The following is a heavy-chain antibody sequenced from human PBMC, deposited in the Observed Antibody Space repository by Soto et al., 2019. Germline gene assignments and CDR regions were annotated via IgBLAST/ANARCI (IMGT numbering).Heavy chain of an antibody. CDR3: ARALRVATKYYFDY. CDR1: GGSISSYY. D-gene: IGHD5-12*01. CDR2: IYTSGST. V-gene: IGHV4-4*07. J-gene: IGHJ4*02. Sequence: SETLSLTCTVSGGSISSYYWSWIRQPAGKGLEWIGRIYTSGSTNYNPSLKSRVTMSVDTSKNQFSLKLSSVTAADTAVYYCARALRVATKYYFDYWGQGTLVTVSS.